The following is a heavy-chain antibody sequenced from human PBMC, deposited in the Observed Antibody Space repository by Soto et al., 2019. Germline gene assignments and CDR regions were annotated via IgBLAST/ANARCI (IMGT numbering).Heavy chain of an antibody. CDR2: IYYSEST. J-gene: IGHJ5*02. CDR1: GRSISSGGSY. CDR3: ARGEGYCSSTSCYSWFDP. V-gene: IGHV4-31*03. D-gene: IGHD2-2*02. Sequence: TLTITCTVSGRSISSGGSYWGWIRQHPGKGLEWIGYIYYSESTYYNPSLKSRVTISVDTSKNQFSLKLSSVTAADTAVYYCARGEGYCSSTSCYSWFDPWGQGTLVTVS.